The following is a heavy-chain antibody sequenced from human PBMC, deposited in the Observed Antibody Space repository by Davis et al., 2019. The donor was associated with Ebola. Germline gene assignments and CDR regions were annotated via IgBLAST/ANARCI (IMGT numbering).Heavy chain of an antibody. CDR2: ISYDGSRR. CDR3: ARDEVYTNYGSRFDF. CDR1: GFTFSSFG. V-gene: IGHV3-30*19. D-gene: IGHD4-11*01. J-gene: IGHJ4*02. Sequence: GGSLRLSCAASGFTFSSFGMHWVRQAPGKGLEWVAVISYDGSRRYYADSVKGRFTISRDNFKNTMYLQMNSLRAEDTAVYSCARDEVYTNYGSRFDFWGQGTLVAVSS.